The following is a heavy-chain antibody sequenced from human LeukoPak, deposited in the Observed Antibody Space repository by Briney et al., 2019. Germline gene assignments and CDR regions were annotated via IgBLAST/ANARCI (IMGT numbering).Heavy chain of an antibody. CDR1: GGSISTHF. CDR3: ARDLNYYDGSTYYDAFDI. CDR2: IYYTGTS. V-gene: IGHV4-59*11. D-gene: IGHD3-22*01. J-gene: IGHJ3*02. Sequence: SETLSLTCTVSGGSISTHFWTWIRQPPGKELEFIGNIYYTGTSNYNPSLKSRVTMSIDTAKNQFSLNLSSVIAADTAVYYCARDLNYYDGSTYYDAFDIWGQGTLVTVSS.